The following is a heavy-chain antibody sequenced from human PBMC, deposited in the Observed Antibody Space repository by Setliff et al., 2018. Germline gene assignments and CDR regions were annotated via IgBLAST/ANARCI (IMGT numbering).Heavy chain of an antibody. Sequence: SETLSLTCAAYGGTFSYYYWTWIRQPLGKGLEWIGEINHSGSTNFNPSLGSRVTISLDRSKTQFSLKLSSVTAADTAVYYCARGGVTAVWDLTDWGQGTLVTVSS. V-gene: IGHV4-34*01. CDR2: INHSGST. J-gene: IGHJ4*02. CDR3: ARGGVTAVWDLTD. D-gene: IGHD2-21*02. CDR1: GGTFSYYY.